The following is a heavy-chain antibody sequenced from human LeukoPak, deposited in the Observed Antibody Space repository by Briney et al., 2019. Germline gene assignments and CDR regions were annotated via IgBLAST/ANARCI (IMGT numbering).Heavy chain of an antibody. CDR2: IYYSGST. CDR1: GGSISSYY. D-gene: IGHD6-13*01. V-gene: IGHV4-59*01. Sequence: KPSETLSLTCTVSGGSISSYYWSWIRQPPGKGLEWIGYIYYSGSTNYNPSLKSRVTISVDTSKNQFSLKLSSVTAADTAVYYCASTEQQLAPSWSNYYYYMDVWGKGTTVTVSS. J-gene: IGHJ6*03. CDR3: ASTEQQLAPSWSNYYYYMDV.